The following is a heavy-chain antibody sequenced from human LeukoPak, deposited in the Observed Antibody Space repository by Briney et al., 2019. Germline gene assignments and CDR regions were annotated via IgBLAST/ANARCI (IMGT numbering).Heavy chain of an antibody. CDR3: ARDRLWFGELFLDY. CDR2: IKQDGSEK. CDR1: GFTFSSYW. V-gene: IGHV3-7*03. J-gene: IGHJ4*02. Sequence: GGSLRLSCAASGFTFSSYWMSWVRQAPGKGLEWVANIKQDGSEKYYVDSVKGRLTISRDNAKNSLYLQMNSLRAEDTAVYYCARDRLWFGELFLDYWGQGTLVTVSS. D-gene: IGHD3-10*01.